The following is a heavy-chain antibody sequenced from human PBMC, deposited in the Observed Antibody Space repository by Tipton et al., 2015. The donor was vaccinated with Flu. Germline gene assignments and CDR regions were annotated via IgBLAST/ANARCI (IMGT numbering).Heavy chain of an antibody. CDR1: GFTFDSYA. D-gene: IGHD1-14*01. CDR3: AKNNGPRSYQYGMDV. J-gene: IGHJ6*02. Sequence: SLRLSCAASGFTFDSYAMHWVRQAPGKGLEWVSGISWNSDIDYADSVKSRFTITRDNARNSLYLQMNSLGVEDTAFYYCAKNNGPRSYQYGMDVWGQGTTVTVSS. CDR2: ISWNSDI. V-gene: IGHV3-9*01.